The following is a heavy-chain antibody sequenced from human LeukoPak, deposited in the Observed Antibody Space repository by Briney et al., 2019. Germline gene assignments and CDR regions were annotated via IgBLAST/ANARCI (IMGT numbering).Heavy chain of an antibody. CDR2: ISWNSGSI. V-gene: IGHV3-9*01. Sequence: GGSLRLSCAASGFTFSDYAMHWVRQAQGKGLEWVSGISWNSGSIGYADSVKGRFTISRDNAKNSLYLQMNSLRAEDTALYYCARDFDWSPDYWGQGTLVTVSS. J-gene: IGHJ4*02. D-gene: IGHD3-9*01. CDR3: ARDFDWSPDY. CDR1: GFTFSDYA.